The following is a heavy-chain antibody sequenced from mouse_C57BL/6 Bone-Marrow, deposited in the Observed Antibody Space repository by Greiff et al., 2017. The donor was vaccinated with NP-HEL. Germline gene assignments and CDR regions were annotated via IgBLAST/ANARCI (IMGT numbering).Heavy chain of an antibody. J-gene: IGHJ4*01. CDR3: ARGAMDY. CDR1: GYSFTSYY. CDR2: IYPGSGNT. Sequence: VQLQQSGPELVKPGASVKISCKPSGYSFTSYYIHWVKQRPGQGLEWIGWIYPGSGNTKYNEKFKGKATLTADTSSSTAYMQLSSLTSEDSAVYYCARGAMDYWGQGTSVTVSS. V-gene: IGHV1-66*01.